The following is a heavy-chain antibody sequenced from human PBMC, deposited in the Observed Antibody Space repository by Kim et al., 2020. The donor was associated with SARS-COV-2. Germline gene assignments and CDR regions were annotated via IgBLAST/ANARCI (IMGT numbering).Heavy chain of an antibody. J-gene: IGHJ4*02. CDR2: DT. V-gene: IGHV5-51*01. CDR3: ARRDGTTFDY. Sequence: DTGYSPSFQGQVTISADKSISTAYLQWSSLKASDTAMYYCARRDGTTFDYWGQGTLVTVSS. D-gene: IGHD1-7*01.